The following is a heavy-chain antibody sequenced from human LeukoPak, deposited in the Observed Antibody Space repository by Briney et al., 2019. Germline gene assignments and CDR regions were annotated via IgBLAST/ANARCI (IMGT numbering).Heavy chain of an antibody. CDR3: ARVLSVSYCDS. D-gene: IGHD2/OR15-2a*01. J-gene: IGHJ4*02. CDR1: GFTFSNYA. CDR2: IYSGGTT. V-gene: IGHV3-53*01. Sequence: GSLRLSCAASGFTFSNYAMSWVRQAPGKGLEWVSVIYSGGTTYYADSVKGRFTISRDNSKNTLYLQMNSLRGEDTAVYYCARVLSVSYCDSWGQGTLVTVSS.